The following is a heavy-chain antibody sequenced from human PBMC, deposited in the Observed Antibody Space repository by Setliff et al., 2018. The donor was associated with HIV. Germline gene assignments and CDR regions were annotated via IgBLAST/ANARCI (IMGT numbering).Heavy chain of an antibody. CDR1: GGSISSYY. CDR3: ARRSGAAVFYYFDY. D-gene: IGHD6-13*01. V-gene: IGHV4-59*01. CDR2: ICYSATT. J-gene: IGHJ4*02. Sequence: NPSETLSLTCTVSGGSISSYYWTWIRQPPGKGLEWIGTICYSATTNYNPSLKNRVAISVDTSKNQFSLKLTSVTPADTAVYYCARRSGAAVFYYFDYWGQGTLVTVSS.